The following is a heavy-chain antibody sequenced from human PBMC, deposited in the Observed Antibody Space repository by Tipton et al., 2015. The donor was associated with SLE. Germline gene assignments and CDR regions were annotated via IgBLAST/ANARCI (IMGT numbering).Heavy chain of an antibody. CDR1: GGSISSQY. D-gene: IGHD2-21*01. V-gene: IGHV4-59*11. CDR2: IYYSGTR. CDR3: ARVPGGLPFDL. J-gene: IGHJ2*01. Sequence: TLSLTCSVSGGSISSQYWSWVRQPPGKGLEWIGYIYYSGTRNYNPSLKSRVTMSLDTSKNQFSLKLTSVTAADTAVYYCARVPGGLPFDLWGRGTLVTVSS.